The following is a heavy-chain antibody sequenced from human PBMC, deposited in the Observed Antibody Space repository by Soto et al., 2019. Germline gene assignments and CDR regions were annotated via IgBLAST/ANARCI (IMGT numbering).Heavy chain of an antibody. CDR1: GFTFSSYA. J-gene: IGHJ6*02. CDR2: ISYDGSNK. V-gene: IGHV3-30-3*01. D-gene: IGHD6-19*01. CDR3: ARDSVAGFYYYGMDV. Sequence: PGGSLRLSCAASGFTFSSYAMHWVRQAPGKGLEWVAVISYDGSNKYYADSVKGRFTISRDNSKNTLYLQMNSLRAEDTAVYYCARDSVAGFYYYGMDVWGQGTTVTVSS.